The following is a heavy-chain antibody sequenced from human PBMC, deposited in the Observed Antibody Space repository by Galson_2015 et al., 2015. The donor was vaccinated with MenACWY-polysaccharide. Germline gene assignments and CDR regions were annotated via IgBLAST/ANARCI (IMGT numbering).Heavy chain of an antibody. CDR2: TYYRTNWSS. CDR3: VRGGAAASLFSAH. Sequence: CAISGDSVSSHTAAWNWIRQSPSRGLEWLGRTYYRTNWSSDYALSVRGRITINADTSENQFSLQLNSVTPEHTAVYYCVRGGAAASLFSAHWLQGTLVALSS. CDR1: GDSVSSHTAA. J-gene: IGHJ4*02. V-gene: IGHV6-1*01. D-gene: IGHD2-15*01.